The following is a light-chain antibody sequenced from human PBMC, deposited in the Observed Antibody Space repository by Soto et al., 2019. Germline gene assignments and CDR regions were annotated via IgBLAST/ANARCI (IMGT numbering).Light chain of an antibody. V-gene: IGKV3-20*01. CDR1: QSVTSKY. Sequence: EIVLTQSPDTLSLSPGERATLSCRASQSVTSKYLAWYQQKPGQAPRLLIHGASNRATGIPDRFSGSGSVTEFTLTISRLEPEDFALYYCQQYGSSVQFGGGTKVEIK. J-gene: IGKJ4*02. CDR2: GAS. CDR3: QQYGSSVQ.